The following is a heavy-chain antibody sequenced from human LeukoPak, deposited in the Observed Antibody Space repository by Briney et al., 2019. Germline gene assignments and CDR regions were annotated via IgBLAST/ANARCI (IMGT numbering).Heavy chain of an antibody. J-gene: IGHJ3*02. CDR2: IYYSGST. CDR3: ARVVLYSPSRAFDI. Sequence: SETLSLTCTVFGGSISSGDYYWSWIRQPPGKGLEWIGYIYYSGSTYYNPSLKSRVTISVDTSKNQFSLKLSSVTAADTAVYYCARVVLYSPSRAFDIWGQGTMVTVSS. CDR1: GGSISSGDYY. V-gene: IGHV4-30-4*02. D-gene: IGHD2-2*02.